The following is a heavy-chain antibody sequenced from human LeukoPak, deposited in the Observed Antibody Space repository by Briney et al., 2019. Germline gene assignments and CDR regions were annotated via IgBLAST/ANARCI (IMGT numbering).Heavy chain of an antibody. D-gene: IGHD2-2*01. J-gene: IGHJ4*02. CDR3: ARMGVVVPAVTD. Sequence: ASVKVSCKASGYTFTDYYMHWVRQAPGQGLEWMGWINPNSGGADYAQKFQGRVTMTRDTSISTAYMEVSRLRSDDTAIYYCARMGVVVPAVTDCGQGTLVTVSS. CDR1: GYTFTDYY. V-gene: IGHV1-2*02. CDR2: INPNSGGA.